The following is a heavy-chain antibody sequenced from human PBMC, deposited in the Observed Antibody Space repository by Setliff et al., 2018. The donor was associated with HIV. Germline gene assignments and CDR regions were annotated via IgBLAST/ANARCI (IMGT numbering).Heavy chain of an antibody. CDR2: VNRGRRT. Sequence: PSETLSLTCALYGGSFSDYYWSWIRQPPGMGLEWIGEVNRGRRTNYNPSLKSRVTISVDTSRNQFSLNLSSVTAADTAVYYCARFPLLHKNAFDIWGQGTMVTVSS. CDR3: ARFPLLHKNAFDI. CDR1: GGSFSDYY. D-gene: IGHD2-15*01. V-gene: IGHV4-34*01. J-gene: IGHJ3*02.